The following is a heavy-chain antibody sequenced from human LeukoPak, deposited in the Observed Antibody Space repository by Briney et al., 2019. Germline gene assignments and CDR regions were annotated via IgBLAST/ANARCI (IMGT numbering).Heavy chain of an antibody. CDR1: GGSISSYY. D-gene: IGHD2-2*01. CDR3: AKGYCRGNSCYDDRGAFDY. J-gene: IGHJ4*02. V-gene: IGHV4-34*01. CDR2: INHSGST. Sequence: SETLSLTCTVSGGSISSYYWNWIRQPPGKGLEWIGEINHSGSTNYNPSLKSRVTISVDTSKNQFSLKLSSVTAADTAVYYCAKGYCRGNSCYDDRGAFDYWGQGTLVTVSS.